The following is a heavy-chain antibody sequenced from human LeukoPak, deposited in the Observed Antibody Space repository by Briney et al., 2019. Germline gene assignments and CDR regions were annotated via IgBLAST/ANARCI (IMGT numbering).Heavy chain of an antibody. CDR1: GFTFSGSA. D-gene: IGHD3-22*01. V-gene: IGHV3-73*01. CDR2: IRSKANSYAT. J-gene: IGHJ4*02. CDR3: TRPSYDSSVSGVVY. Sequence: PGGSLRLSCATSGFTFSGSAIHWVRQASGKGLEWLGRIRSKANSYATTDVASVRGRFSISRDDSKNTAYLQMNSLKTEDTAVYYCTRPSYDSSVSGVVYWGQGTLVTVSS.